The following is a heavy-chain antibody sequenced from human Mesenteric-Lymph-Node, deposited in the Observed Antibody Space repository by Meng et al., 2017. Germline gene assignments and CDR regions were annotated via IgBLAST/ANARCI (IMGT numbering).Heavy chain of an antibody. CDR1: GGSISSVYW. CDR3: ARGGYYSFDY. J-gene: IGHJ4*02. D-gene: IGHD5-18*01. CDR2: IYNSGST. Sequence: VQLQGEGAGMVNPAETMSLTIAVSGGSISSVYWWTWVRQSPGNGLEGIGEIYNSGSTNYNPSLRSRVTISVDKSKNQFSLKLTSVTAADTAVYYGARGGYYSFDYWGQGTLVTVSS. V-gene: IGHV4-4*02.